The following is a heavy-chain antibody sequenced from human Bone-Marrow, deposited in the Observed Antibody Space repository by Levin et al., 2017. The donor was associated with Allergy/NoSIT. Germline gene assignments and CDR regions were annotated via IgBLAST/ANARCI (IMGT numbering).Heavy chain of an antibody. Sequence: ETLSLTCAGPGFTFSSYGMNWVRQAPGKGLEWVSSISGSGRHIYSSDSMKGRFTISRDNANNSLYLQMNSLRAEDTAIYYCARDEGPFSSSMSFDYWGHGTLVTVSS. CDR1: GFTFSSYG. CDR2: ISGSGRHI. CDR3: ARDEGPFSSSMSFDY. V-gene: IGHV3-21*01. J-gene: IGHJ4*01. D-gene: IGHD6-13*01.